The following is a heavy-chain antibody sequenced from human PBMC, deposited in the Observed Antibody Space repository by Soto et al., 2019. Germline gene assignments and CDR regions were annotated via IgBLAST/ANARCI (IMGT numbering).Heavy chain of an antibody. V-gene: IGHV4-39*02. CDR2: IYYSGST. CDR3: ARESRSWYGSIWDY. Sequence: SETLSLTCTVSGGSISSSSYYWGWILHPPGKGLEWIGSIYYSGSTYYNPSLKSRVTISVDTSKNQFSLKLSSVTAADTAVYYCARESRSWYGSIWDYWGQGTLVTVS. CDR1: GGSISSSSYY. D-gene: IGHD6-13*01. J-gene: IGHJ4*02.